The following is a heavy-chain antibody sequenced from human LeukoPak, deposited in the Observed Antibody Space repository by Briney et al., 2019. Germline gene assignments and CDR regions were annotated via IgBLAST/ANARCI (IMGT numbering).Heavy chain of an antibody. Sequence: GGSLRLSCAASGFTFSRYGMHWVRQAPGKGLEWVTAISYDGSNKYYADSVKGRFTISRDNSKNTLYVQMNSLRAEDTAVYYCAKDPRRYSRTGGYFDYWGQGTLVTVSS. CDR2: ISYDGSNK. CDR1: GFTFSRYG. J-gene: IGHJ4*02. V-gene: IGHV3-30*04. CDR3: AKDPRRYSRTGGYFDY. D-gene: IGHD6-13*01.